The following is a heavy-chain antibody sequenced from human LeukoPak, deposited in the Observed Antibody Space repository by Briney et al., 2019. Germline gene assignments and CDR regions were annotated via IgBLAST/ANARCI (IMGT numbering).Heavy chain of an antibody. V-gene: IGHV1-8*01. CDR2: MNPNSGNT. D-gene: IGHD2-2*02. CDR3: ARGGYCSSTSCYNGEDNWFDP. Sequence: ASVKVSCKASGYTFTSYDINWVRQATGQGLEWMGWMNPNSGNTGYAQKCQGRVTMTRNTSISTAYMELSSLRSEDTAVYYCARGGYCSSTSCYNGEDNWFDPWGQGTLVTVSS. J-gene: IGHJ5*02. CDR1: GYTFTSYD.